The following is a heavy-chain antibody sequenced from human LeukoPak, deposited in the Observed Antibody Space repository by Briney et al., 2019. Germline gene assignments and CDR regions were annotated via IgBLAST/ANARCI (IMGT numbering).Heavy chain of an antibody. Sequence: GGSLRLSCAASGFTFNNYWMHWVRQAPGKGLVWVSRIKSDGKITTYADSVKGRFATSRDNAKNTFYLQMNSLRAEDTAVYYCARAPPGYGDYEVAFDIWGQGTMVTVSS. V-gene: IGHV3-74*01. J-gene: IGHJ3*02. CDR3: ARAPPGYGDYEVAFDI. CDR1: GFTFNNYW. D-gene: IGHD4-17*01. CDR2: IKSDGKIT.